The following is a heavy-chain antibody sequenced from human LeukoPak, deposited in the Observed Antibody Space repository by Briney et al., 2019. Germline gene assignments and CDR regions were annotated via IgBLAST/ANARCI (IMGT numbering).Heavy chain of an antibody. CDR3: AKSHGGSTYNFDH. CDR1: GFTFSSFA. V-gene: IGHV3-23*01. D-gene: IGHD2-2*01. CDR2: ISATGT. Sequence: PGGSLRLSCAASGFTFSSFAMTWVRQAPGKGLEWVSTISATGTSYADSVKGRFTISRDNSKNTLYLQMSGLRAEDTALYSCAKSHGGSTYNFDHWGQGTLVTVSS. J-gene: IGHJ4*02.